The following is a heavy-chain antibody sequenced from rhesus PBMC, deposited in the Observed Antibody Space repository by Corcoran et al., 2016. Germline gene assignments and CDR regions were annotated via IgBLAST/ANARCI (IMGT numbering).Heavy chain of an antibody. V-gene: IGHV3-30*01. Sequence: EVQVVESGGDWVHPGGSLRLSCVGSGFSFGTSWLTWVRQAPGMGLEWVARIKSKADGETADYAASVKGRFTISRDDSKNTLYLQMNSLKTEDTPVYHCTTAYRDVWGRGVLVTVSS. J-gene: IGHJ5-2*02. D-gene: IGHD4-11*01. CDR2: IKSKADGETA. CDR3: TTAYRDV. CDR1: GFSFGTSW.